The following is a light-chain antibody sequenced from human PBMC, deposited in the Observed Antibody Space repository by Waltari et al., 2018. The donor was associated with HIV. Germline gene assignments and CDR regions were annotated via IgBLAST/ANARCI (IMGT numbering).Light chain of an antibody. CDR1: SSNIRSNT. Sequence: QSVLTQPPSASGPPGQRVTISWSGSSSNIRSNTVSRYQQLPGTAPRLLIYSNSKPRPGVRDRFSGSKSGTSATLAMSGLQAEDEDDYYCAGWDDSLDCWVFGGGTKITVL. CDR3: AGWDDSLDCWV. V-gene: IGLV1-44*01. CDR2: SNS. J-gene: IGLJ3*02.